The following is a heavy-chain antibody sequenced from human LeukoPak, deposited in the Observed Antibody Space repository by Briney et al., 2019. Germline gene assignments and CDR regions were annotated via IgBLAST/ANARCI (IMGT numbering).Heavy chain of an antibody. CDR3: AKSVVVTAYFDY. CDR2: IWYDGSNK. Sequence: PGGSLGLSCAASGFTFSSYGMHWVRQAPGKGLEWVAVIWYDGSNKYYADSVKGRFTISRDNSKNTLYLQMNSLRAEDTAVYYCAKSVVVTAYFDYWGQGTLVTVSS. V-gene: IGHV3-33*06. J-gene: IGHJ4*02. D-gene: IGHD2-21*02. CDR1: GFTFSSYG.